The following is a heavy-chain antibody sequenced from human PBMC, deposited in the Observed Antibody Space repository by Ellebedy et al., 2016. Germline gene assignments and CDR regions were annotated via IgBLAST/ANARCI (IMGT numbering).Heavy chain of an antibody. Sequence: ASVKVSCXASGYTFTSYDINWVRQATGQGLEWMGWMNPNSGNTGYAQKLQGRVTMTTDTSTSTAYMELRSLRSDDTAVYYCASHYYDSSGYRDYWGQGTLVTVSS. J-gene: IGHJ4*02. D-gene: IGHD3-22*01. V-gene: IGHV1-8*01. CDR2: MNPNSGNT. CDR1: GYTFTSYD. CDR3: ASHYYDSSGYRDY.